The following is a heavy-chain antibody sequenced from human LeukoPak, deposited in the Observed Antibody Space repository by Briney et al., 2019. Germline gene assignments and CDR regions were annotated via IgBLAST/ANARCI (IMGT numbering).Heavy chain of an antibody. CDR3: ATKVREEVPIPGAFDI. Sequence: PGGSLRLSCAASGFTFSRYSMHWVRQAPGKGLVWVSHVNSDGSGTDYADSVKGRFTISRDNAKNTLYLQMNSLRAEDTAVYYCATKVREEVPIPGAFDIWGQGTMVTVSS. CDR1: GFTFSRYS. V-gene: IGHV3-74*01. J-gene: IGHJ3*02. D-gene: IGHD3-10*01. CDR2: VNSDGSGT.